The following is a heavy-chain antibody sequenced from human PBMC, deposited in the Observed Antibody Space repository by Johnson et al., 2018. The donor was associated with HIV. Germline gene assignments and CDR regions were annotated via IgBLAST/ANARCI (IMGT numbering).Heavy chain of an antibody. J-gene: IGHJ3*02. CDR3: ARVTKYYYDSSGYYYSDAFDI. V-gene: IGHV3-7*05. Sequence: VQLVESGGGLVQPGGSLRLSCAASRFTFSNYWMSWVRQAPGKGLEWVANIKHDGGEKYYVDSVKGRFTIPRDNAKNSLYLQRNSLRAEDTAVYYCARVTKYYYDSSGYYYSDAFDIWGQGTMVTVSS. CDR2: IKHDGGEK. D-gene: IGHD3-22*01. CDR1: RFTFSNYW.